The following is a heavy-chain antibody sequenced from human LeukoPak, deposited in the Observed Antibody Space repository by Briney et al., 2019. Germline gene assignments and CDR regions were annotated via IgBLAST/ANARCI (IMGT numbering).Heavy chain of an antibody. CDR1: GFTFSSYA. CDR2: ISSNGGST. D-gene: IGHD3-10*01. CDR3: ARVVVRGVLILRY. J-gene: IGHJ4*02. Sequence: PGGSLRLSCSASGFTFSSYAMHWVRQAPGKGLEYVSVISSNGGSTYYADSVKGRFTISRDNAKNSLYLQMNSLRAEDTAVYYCARVVVRGVLILRYWGQGTLVTVSS. V-gene: IGHV3-64*04.